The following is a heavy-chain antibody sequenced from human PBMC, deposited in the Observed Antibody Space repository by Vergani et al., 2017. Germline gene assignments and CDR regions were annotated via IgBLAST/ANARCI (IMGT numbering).Heavy chain of an antibody. CDR2: IIPILGRA. CDR1: GGTFSSYT. Sequence: QVQLVQSGAEVKKPGSSVKVSCKASGGTFSSYTISWVRQAPGQGLEWMGRIIPILGRANYAQKFQGRVTITADKSTSTAYMELSSLRSEDTAVYYCARTHESGYSYGWYNLFAPWGQGSLVTVSS. J-gene: IGHJ5*02. CDR3: ARTHESGYSYGWYNLFAP. D-gene: IGHD5-18*01. V-gene: IGHV1-69*02.